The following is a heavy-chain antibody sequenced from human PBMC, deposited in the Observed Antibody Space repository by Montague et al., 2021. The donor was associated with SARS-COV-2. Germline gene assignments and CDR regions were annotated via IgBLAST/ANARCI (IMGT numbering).Heavy chain of an antibody. D-gene: IGHD5-24*01. CDR1: GGSIDSSSYH. CDR2: IYYSGSTS. Sequence: SETLSLTCTVSGGSIDSSSYHWDWIRQSPGKGLEWIGSIYYSGSTSYYNPSLKSRVIISADTSKNQFSLKLTSVTAADTAVYYCARYRRDGSYFLDYWGQGTLVTVSS. J-gene: IGHJ4*02. V-gene: IGHV4-39*01. CDR3: ARYRRDGSYFLDY.